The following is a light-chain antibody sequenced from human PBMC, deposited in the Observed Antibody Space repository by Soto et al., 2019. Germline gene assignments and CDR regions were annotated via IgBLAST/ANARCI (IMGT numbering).Light chain of an antibody. CDR3: QQYGISPRT. J-gene: IGKJ1*01. CDR1: QSFSSTY. CDR2: GAS. V-gene: IGKV3-20*01. Sequence: EIVLTQSPGTLSLSPGERATLSCRASQSFSSTYLAWYQQKPGQAPRLLIYGASSRATGIPDRFSGSGSGTDFTLTISRLEPEDFAVYYCQQYGISPRTFGQGTKVDI.